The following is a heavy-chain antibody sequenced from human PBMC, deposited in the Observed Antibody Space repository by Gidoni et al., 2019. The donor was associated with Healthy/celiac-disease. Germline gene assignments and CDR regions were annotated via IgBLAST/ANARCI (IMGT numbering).Heavy chain of an antibody. CDR1: GGSISSSSYD. V-gene: IGHV4-39*01. D-gene: IGHD1-26*01. CDR3: ARHTGAGRRSTYPDY. CDR2: IYYLGST. Sequence: QPQLQEAGPGLVKPEATLSRTCTVSGGSISSSSYDWGGIRQPPGKGLEWIGGIYYLGSTDYNPFLKSRVTISVDTSKTPFSLQLSPVTAADTAVYYCARHTGAGRRSTYPDYWGQGTLVTVSS. J-gene: IGHJ4*02.